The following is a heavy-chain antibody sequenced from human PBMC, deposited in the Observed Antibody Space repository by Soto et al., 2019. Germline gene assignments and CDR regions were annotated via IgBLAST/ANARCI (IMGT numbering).Heavy chain of an antibody. CDR1: GGSFSGYY. J-gene: IGHJ5*02. D-gene: IGHD2-2*01. Sequence: SETLSLTCAVYGGSFSGYYWSWIRQPPGKGLEWIGEINHSGSTNYNPSLKSRVTISVDTSKNQFSLKLSSVTAADTAVYYCARVLFLVVVPAAPRRRWFDPWGQGTLVTVSS. CDR3: ARVLFLVVVPAAPRRRWFDP. CDR2: INHSGST. V-gene: IGHV4-34*01.